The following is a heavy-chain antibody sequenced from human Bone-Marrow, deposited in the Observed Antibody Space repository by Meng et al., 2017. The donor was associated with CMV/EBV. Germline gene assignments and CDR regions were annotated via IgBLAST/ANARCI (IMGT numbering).Heavy chain of an antibody. J-gene: IGHJ4*02. CDR2: IIPIFGTA. CDR1: GGTFSSYA. Sequence: SVKVSCKASGGTFSSYAISWVRQAPGQGLEWMGGIIPIFGTANYAQKFQGRVTITTDESTSTAYVELSSLRSEDTAVYYCARTPGPGYDFWSGPDYWGQGTLVTVSS. V-gene: IGHV1-69*05. CDR3: ARTPGPGYDFWSGPDY. D-gene: IGHD3-3*01.